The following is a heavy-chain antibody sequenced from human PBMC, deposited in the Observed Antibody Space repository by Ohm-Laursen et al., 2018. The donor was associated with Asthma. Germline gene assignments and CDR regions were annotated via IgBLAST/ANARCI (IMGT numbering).Heavy chain of an antibody. CDR1: GYPFTHYY. J-gene: IGHJ4*02. Sequence: SVKVSCKASGYPFTHYYLHWVRQAPGQGLEWMGRMNPNTGATHYAQKFQGRVTMTRDTSITTAYMELSSLRSDDTAFYYCARAYEDYDASYFRAYLDYWGQATLVTVSS. CDR2: MNPNTGAT. V-gene: IGHV1-2*06. D-gene: IGHD4/OR15-4a*01. CDR3: ARAYEDYDASYFRAYLDY.